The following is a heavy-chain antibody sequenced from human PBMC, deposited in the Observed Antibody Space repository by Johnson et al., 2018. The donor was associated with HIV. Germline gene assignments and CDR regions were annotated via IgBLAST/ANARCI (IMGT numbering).Heavy chain of an antibody. J-gene: IGHJ3*02. Sequence: QVQLVESGGGVVQPGRSLRLSCAASGFTFSNYGMHWVRQSPGRGLEWVAVILNDGTNQFYADSVKGRFTISRDNSKNTLYLEMYSLRVEDTAVYYCAKGLAAFCALDMWGQGTMVTVSS. CDR1: GFTFSNYG. CDR2: ILNDGTNQ. CDR3: AKGLAAFCALDM. D-gene: IGHD3-3*01. V-gene: IGHV3-30*18.